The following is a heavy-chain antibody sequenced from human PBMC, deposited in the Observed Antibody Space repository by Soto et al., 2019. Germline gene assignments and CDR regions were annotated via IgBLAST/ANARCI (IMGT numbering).Heavy chain of an antibody. CDR2: ISSSGSTI. CDR3: ARVSSDYDILTGSFDY. J-gene: IGHJ4*02. V-gene: IGHV3-48*03. D-gene: IGHD3-9*01. Sequence: EVPLVESGGGLVQPGGSLRLSCAASGFTFSSYEMNWVRQAPGKGLEWISYISSSGSTIYYADSVKGRFTISRDNAKNSLYLQMNSLRAEDTAVYYCARVSSDYDILTGSFDYWGQGTLVTVSS. CDR1: GFTFSSYE.